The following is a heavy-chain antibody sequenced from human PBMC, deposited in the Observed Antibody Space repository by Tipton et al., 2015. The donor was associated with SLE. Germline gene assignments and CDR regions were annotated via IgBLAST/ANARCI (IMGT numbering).Heavy chain of an antibody. CDR2: INSDGSST. CDR1: GFTFSSYW. V-gene: IGHV3-74*01. D-gene: IGHD5-24*01. Sequence: SLRLSCAASGFTFSSYWMNWVRQAPGKGLVWVSRINSDGSSTSYADSVKGRFTISRDNAKNTLYLQKSSLRAEDTAVYYCARGRGWATTYRGGMDVWGQGTTVTVSS. CDR3: ARGRGWATTYRGGMDV. J-gene: IGHJ6*02.